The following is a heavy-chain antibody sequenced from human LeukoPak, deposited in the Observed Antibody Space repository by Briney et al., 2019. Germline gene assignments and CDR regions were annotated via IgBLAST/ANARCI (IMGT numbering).Heavy chain of an antibody. CDR1: GFPFSNYW. Sequence: GGSLRLSCAASGFPFSNYWMSWDRQAPGKGLEWVANMKEDGGEINYVDSVKGRFTISRDNAKNSLYLHMNSLRVDDTAVYYCARDRGYSTFDNWGQGTLVTVSS. CDR2: MKEDGGEI. V-gene: IGHV3-7*01. CDR3: ARDRGYSTFDN. D-gene: IGHD4-23*01. J-gene: IGHJ5*02.